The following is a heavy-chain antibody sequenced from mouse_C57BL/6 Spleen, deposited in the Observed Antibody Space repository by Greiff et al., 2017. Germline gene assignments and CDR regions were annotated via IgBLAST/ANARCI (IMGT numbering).Heavy chain of an antibody. J-gene: IGHJ3*01. CDR3: AREDDYDGSWFAY. V-gene: IGHV3-6*01. D-gene: IGHD2-4*01. CDR1: GYSITSGYY. CDR2: ISYDGSN. Sequence: DVKLVESGPGLVKPSQSLSLTCSVTGYSITSGYYWNWIRQFPGNKLEWMGYISYDGSNNYNPSLKNRISITRDTSRNQFFLKLNSVTTEDTATYYCAREDDYDGSWFAYWGQGTLVTVSA.